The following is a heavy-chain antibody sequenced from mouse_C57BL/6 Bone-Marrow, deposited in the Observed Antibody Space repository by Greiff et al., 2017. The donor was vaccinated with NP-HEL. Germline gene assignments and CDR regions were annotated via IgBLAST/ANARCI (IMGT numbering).Heavy chain of an antibody. J-gene: IGHJ3*01. CDR1: GYSFTSYY. V-gene: IGHV1-66*01. CDR3: ARRNWDGGFAY. Sequence: QVQLQQSGPELVKPGASVKISCKASGYSFTSYYIHWVKQRPGQGLEWIGWIYPGSGNTKYNEKFKGKATLTADTSSSTAYMQLSSLTAEDSAVYYCARRNWDGGFAYWGQGTLVTVSA. CDR2: IYPGSGNT. D-gene: IGHD4-1*01.